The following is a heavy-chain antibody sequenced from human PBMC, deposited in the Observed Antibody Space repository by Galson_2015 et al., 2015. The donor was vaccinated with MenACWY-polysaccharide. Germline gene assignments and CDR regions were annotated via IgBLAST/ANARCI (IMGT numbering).Heavy chain of an antibody. CDR3: ASQTWTGYFDY. J-gene: IGHJ4*02. D-gene: IGHD3-10*01. CDR1: GFTFSNYW. CDR2: IKQDGSEK. V-gene: IGHV3-7*03. Sequence: SLRLSCAASGFTFSNYWMSWVRQAPGKGLEWVANIKQDGSEKYYVDSVKGRFTISRDNAKNSLYLQMNSLRTEDTAMYYCASQTWTGYFDYWGQGILFTVSS.